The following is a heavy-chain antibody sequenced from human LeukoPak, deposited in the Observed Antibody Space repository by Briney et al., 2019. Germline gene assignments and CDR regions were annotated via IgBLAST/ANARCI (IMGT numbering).Heavy chain of an antibody. J-gene: IGHJ4*02. Sequence: ASVKVSCKASGGTFSSYAISWVRQAPGQGLEWMGRIIPILGIANYAQKFQGRVTITADKSTSTAYMELSSLRSEDTAVYYCARGDSYGGNLIDYWGQGTLVTVSS. CDR2: IIPILGIA. V-gene: IGHV1-69*04. CDR3: ARGDSYGGNLIDY. CDR1: GGTFSSYA. D-gene: IGHD4-23*01.